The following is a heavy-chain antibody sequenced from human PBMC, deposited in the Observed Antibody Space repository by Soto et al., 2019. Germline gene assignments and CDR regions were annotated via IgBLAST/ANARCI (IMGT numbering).Heavy chain of an antibody. V-gene: IGHV3-30*18. CDR3: AKDDNWSYVDY. CDR2: ISYDGSNK. CDR1: GFTFSSYG. D-gene: IGHD1-20*01. Sequence: QVQLVESGGGVVQPGRSLRLSCAASGFTFSSYGMHWVRQAPGKGLEWVAVISYDGSNKYYADSVKGRFTLSRDNSKNTLYLQMNSLRAEDTAVYYCAKDDNWSYVDYWGQGTLVTVSS. J-gene: IGHJ4*02.